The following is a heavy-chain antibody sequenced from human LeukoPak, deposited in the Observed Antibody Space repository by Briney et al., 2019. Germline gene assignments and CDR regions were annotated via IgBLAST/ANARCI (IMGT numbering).Heavy chain of an antibody. D-gene: IGHD3-16*02. Sequence: PSETLSLTCAVYGGSFSGYYWSWIRQPPGKGLEWIGEINHSGSTNYNPSLKSRVTISVDASKNQFPLKLSSVTAADTAVYYCARLSVLWFDPWGQGTLVTVSS. CDR3: ARLSVLWFDP. CDR2: INHSGST. J-gene: IGHJ5*02. V-gene: IGHV4-34*01. CDR1: GGSFSGYY.